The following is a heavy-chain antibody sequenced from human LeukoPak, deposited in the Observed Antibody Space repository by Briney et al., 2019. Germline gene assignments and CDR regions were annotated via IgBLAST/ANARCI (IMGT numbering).Heavy chain of an antibody. CDR2: IYYSGST. Sequence: SETLSLTCAVYGGSFSGYYWSWIRQPPGKGLEWIGYIYYSGSTYYNPSLKSRVTISVDTSKNQFSLKLSSVTAADTAVYYCARTHSSGWYYFDYWGQGTLVTVSS. CDR3: ARTHSSGWYYFDY. CDR1: GGSFSGYY. J-gene: IGHJ4*02. D-gene: IGHD6-19*01. V-gene: IGHV4-30-4*01.